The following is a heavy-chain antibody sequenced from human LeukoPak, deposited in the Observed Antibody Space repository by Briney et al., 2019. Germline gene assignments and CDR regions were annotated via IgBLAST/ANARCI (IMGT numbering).Heavy chain of an antibody. CDR2: LSSTGTT. Sequence: SGGSLRLSCAASGISFSSFGMSWVRQTPEKGLEWVSTLSSTGTTFYAGSVKGRFTISRANSENTLYLQMDSLTAEDTALYYCARVGYSSAWYFFNFWGQGTLVTVSS. D-gene: IGHD6-13*01. V-gene: IGHV3-23*01. J-gene: IGHJ4*02. CDR3: ARVGYSSAWYFFNF. CDR1: GISFSSFG.